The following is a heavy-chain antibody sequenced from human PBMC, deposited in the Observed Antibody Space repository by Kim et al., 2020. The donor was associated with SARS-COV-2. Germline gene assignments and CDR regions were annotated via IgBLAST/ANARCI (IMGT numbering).Heavy chain of an antibody. Sequence: GGSLRLSCAASGFTVSSNYMSWVRQAPGKGLEWVSVIYSGGSTYYADSVKGRFTISRDNSKNTLYLQMNSLRAEDTAVYYCARGGRQQLAHFDYWGQGTLVTVSS. CDR3: ARGGRQQLAHFDY. D-gene: IGHD6-13*01. V-gene: IGHV3-53*01. CDR1: GFTVSSNY. CDR2: IYSGGST. J-gene: IGHJ4*02.